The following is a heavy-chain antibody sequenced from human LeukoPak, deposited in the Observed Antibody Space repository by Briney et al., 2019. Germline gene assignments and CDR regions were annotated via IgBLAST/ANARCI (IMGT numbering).Heavy chain of an antibody. CDR1: GGTFSSYG. V-gene: IGHV1-69*04. Sequence: ASVKVSCKASGGTFSSYGISWVRQAPGQGLEWMGRIIPILDIANSAQKFQGRVTITADKSTSTAYMELSSLRSEDTAVYYCAAEYYYDSSGYYYAESWFDPWGQGTLVTVSS. J-gene: IGHJ5*02. D-gene: IGHD3-22*01. CDR3: AAEYYYDSSGYYYAESWFDP. CDR2: IIPILDIA.